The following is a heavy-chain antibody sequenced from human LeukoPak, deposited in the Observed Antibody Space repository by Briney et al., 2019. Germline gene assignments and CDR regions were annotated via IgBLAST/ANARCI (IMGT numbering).Heavy chain of an antibody. Sequence: SETLSLTCAVSGGSISSGGYSWSWIRQPPGKGLEWIGYIYYSGSTNYNPSLKSRVTISVDTSKNQFSLKLSSVTAADTAVYYCATCYYDSSGYYYFDYWGQGTLVTVSS. CDR1: GGSISSGGYS. CDR3: ATCYYDSSGYYYFDY. D-gene: IGHD3-22*01. V-gene: IGHV4-61*08. CDR2: IYYSGST. J-gene: IGHJ4*02.